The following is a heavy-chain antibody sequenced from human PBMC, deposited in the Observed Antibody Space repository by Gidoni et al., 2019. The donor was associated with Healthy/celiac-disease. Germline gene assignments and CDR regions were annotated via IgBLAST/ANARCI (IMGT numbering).Heavy chain of an antibody. CDR1: GFTFDDYA. D-gene: IGHD3-22*01. CDR2: IGWNSGSI. V-gene: IGHV3-9*01. J-gene: IGHJ4*02. Sequence: EVQLVESGGGLVQPGRSLRLSCAASGFTFDDYAMHWVRQAPGKGLEWVSGIGWNSGSIGYADSVKGRFTISRDNAKNSLYLQMNSLRAEDTALYYCAKARGDSSGYYYIFDYWGQGTLVTVSS. CDR3: AKARGDSSGYYYIFDY.